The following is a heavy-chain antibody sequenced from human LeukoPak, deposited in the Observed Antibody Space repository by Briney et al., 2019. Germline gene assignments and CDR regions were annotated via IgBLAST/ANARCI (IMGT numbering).Heavy chain of an antibody. CDR2: ISSSGSTI. J-gene: IGHJ4*02. Sequence: PGGSLRLSCAASGFTFSSHEMNRVRQAPGKGLEWVSYISSSGSTIYYADSVKGRFTISRDNAKNSLYLQMNSLRAEDTAVYYCARDRTYYYDSSGYSHFDYWGQGTLVTVSS. D-gene: IGHD3-22*01. CDR3: ARDRTYYYDSSGYSHFDY. CDR1: GFTFSSHE. V-gene: IGHV3-48*03.